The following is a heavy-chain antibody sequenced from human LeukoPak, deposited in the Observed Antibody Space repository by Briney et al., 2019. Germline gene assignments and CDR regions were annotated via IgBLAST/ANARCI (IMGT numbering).Heavy chain of an antibody. J-gene: IGHJ6*02. CDR3: ARAGYSYGPLDV. V-gene: IGHV1-2*02. CDR2: INPNSGGT. D-gene: IGHD5-18*01. CDR1: GDTFTGYY. Sequence: ASVKVSCKASGDTFTGYYMHWVRQAPGQGLEWMGWINPNSGGTNYAQKFQGRVTMTRDTSISTAYMELSRLRSDDTAVYYCARAGYSYGPLDVWGQGTTVTVSS.